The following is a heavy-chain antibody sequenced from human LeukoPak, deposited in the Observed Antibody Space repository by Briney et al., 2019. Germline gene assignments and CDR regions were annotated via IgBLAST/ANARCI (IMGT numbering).Heavy chain of an antibody. CDR1: GGSISSGGYY. CDR2: TYYSGST. Sequence: SQTLSLTCTVSGGSISSGGYYWSWVRQHPGKGLEWIGYTYYSGSTNYNPSLKSRVTISVDTSKNQFSLKLSSVTAADTAVYYCARSMEWLPGGAFDIWGQGTMVTVSS. D-gene: IGHD3-3*01. J-gene: IGHJ3*02. V-gene: IGHV4-61*08. CDR3: ARSMEWLPGGAFDI.